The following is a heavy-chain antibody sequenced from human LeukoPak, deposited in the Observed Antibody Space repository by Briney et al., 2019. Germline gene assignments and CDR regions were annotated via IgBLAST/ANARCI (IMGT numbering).Heavy chain of an antibody. Sequence: GASVKVSCKASGYTFNDYFMHWLRQAPGQGLEWMGWINPKIGGTDYAQKFQGRVTMTRDTSVSTAYLELSGLRSDDTAIYYCARELFTPRDHWGQGNLVTVSS. D-gene: IGHD2-15*01. J-gene: IGHJ4*02. CDR3: ARELFTPRDH. CDR2: INPKIGGT. V-gene: IGHV1-2*02. CDR1: GYTFNDYF.